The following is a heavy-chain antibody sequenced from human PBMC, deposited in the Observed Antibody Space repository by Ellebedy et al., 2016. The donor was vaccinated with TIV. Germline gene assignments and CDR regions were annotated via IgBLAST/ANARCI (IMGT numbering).Heavy chain of an antibody. CDR2: VSGSSNSA. D-gene: IGHD3-3*01. CDR3: AGGTYDFWSGSHMDV. CDR1: TLNFGGRV. Sequence: GGSLRLXXAASTLNFGGRVLSWVRQAPGQGLEWVASVSGSSNSAKYRDSVQGRFTISRDNSKDTLFLQMHSLRPEDMGTYFCAGGTYDFWSGSHMDVWGKGTTVTVSS. V-gene: IGHV3-23*01. J-gene: IGHJ6*03.